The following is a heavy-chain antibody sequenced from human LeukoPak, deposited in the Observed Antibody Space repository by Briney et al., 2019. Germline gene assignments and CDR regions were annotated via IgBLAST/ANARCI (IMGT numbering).Heavy chain of an antibody. Sequence: PGGSLRLSCAASGFTVSSNYMSWVRQAPGKGLEWVSVIYSGGSTYYADSVKGRFTISRDNSKNTLYLQMNSLRAEDTAVYYCARVAKERVGGVYYFDCWGQGTLVTVSS. J-gene: IGHJ4*02. CDR1: GFTVSSNY. V-gene: IGHV3-66*01. CDR3: ARVAKERVGGVYYFDC. CDR2: IYSGGST. D-gene: IGHD1-1*01.